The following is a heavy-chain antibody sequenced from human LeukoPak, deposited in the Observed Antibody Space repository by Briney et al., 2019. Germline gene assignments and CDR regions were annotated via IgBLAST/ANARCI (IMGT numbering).Heavy chain of an antibody. CDR3: ARDLTVLEWFHWADAFDI. CDR2: ISSSSSTI. CDR1: GFTFSSYS. J-gene: IGHJ3*02. D-gene: IGHD3-3*01. V-gene: IGHV3-48*01. Sequence: GGSLRLSCAASGFTFSSYSMNWVRQAPGKGLEWVSYISSSSSTIYYADSVEGRFTISRDNAKNSLYLQMNSLRAEDTAVYYCARDLTVLEWFHWADAFDIWGQGTMVTVSS.